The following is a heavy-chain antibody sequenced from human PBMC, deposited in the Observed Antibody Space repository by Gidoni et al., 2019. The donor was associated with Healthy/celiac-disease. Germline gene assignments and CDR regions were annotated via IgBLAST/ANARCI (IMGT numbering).Heavy chain of an antibody. CDR3: ARASPYDSSGYYSDY. D-gene: IGHD3-22*01. V-gene: IGHV1-69*02. CDR1: GGTFSSDT. CDR2: IIPILGIA. J-gene: IGHJ4*02. Sequence: QVQLVQSGAEVKKPGSSVKVSCKASGGTFSSDTISWVRQAPGQGLEWMGRIIPILGIANYAQKFQGRVTITADKSTSTAYMELSSLRSEDTAVYYCARASPYDSSGYYSDYWGQGTLVTVSS.